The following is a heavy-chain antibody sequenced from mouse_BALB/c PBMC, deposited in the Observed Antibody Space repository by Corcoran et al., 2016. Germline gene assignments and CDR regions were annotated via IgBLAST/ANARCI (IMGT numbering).Heavy chain of an antibody. CDR1: GYTFSSYW. V-gene: IGHV1-9*01. J-gene: IGHJ2*01. Sequence: QVQLQQSGAELMKPGASVKISCKATGYTFSSYWIEWVKQRPGHGLEWIGEILPGSGSTNYNEKFKGKATFTADTSSNTAYMQLNSLTSEDSAVYYCARIWRSYYFDYWGQGTTLTVSS. D-gene: IGHD1-1*02. CDR2: ILPGSGST. CDR3: ARIWRSYYFDY.